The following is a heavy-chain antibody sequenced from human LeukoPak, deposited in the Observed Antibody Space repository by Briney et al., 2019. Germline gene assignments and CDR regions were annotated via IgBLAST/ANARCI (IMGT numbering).Heavy chain of an antibody. J-gene: IGHJ3*02. Sequence: PSETLSLTCTVSGGSISSHYWSWLRQPPGKGLEWIGYIYYSGSTNYNPSLKSRVTISVDTSKNQFSLKLSSVTAADTAVYYCARVGGIYCGGDCYRADAFDIWGQGTMVTVSS. V-gene: IGHV4-59*11. CDR3: ARVGGIYCGGDCYRADAFDI. CDR2: IYYSGST. D-gene: IGHD2-21*02. CDR1: GGSISSHY.